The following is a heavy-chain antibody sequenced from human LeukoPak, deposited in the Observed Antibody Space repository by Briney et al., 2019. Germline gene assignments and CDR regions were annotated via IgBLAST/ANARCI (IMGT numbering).Heavy chain of an antibody. CDR1: GGSFSGYY. V-gene: IGHV4-34*01. Sequence: SETLSLTCAVYGGSFSGYYWSWIRQPPGKGLEWIGEINHSGSTNYNPSLKRRVTISVDTSKNQFSLKLSSVTAADTAVYYCASGGYVDIVATSAGGWFDPWGQGTLVTVSS. CDR3: ASGGYVDIVATSAGGWFDP. D-gene: IGHD5-12*01. J-gene: IGHJ5*02. CDR2: INHSGST.